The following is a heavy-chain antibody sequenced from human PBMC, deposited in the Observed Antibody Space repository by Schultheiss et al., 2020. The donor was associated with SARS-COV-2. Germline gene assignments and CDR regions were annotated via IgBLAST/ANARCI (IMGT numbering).Heavy chain of an antibody. CDR1: GGTFSSYA. D-gene: IGHD3-22*01. CDR2: ISAYNGNT. V-gene: IGHV1-69*13. J-gene: IGHJ6*02. Sequence: SVKVSCKASGGTFSSYAISWVRQAPGQGLEWMGWISAYNGNTNYAQKLQGRVTITADESTSTAYMELSSLRSEDTAVFYCARARTYYDSSGYQYSYYGMDVWGQGTTVTVSS. CDR3: ARARTYYDSSGYQYSYYGMDV.